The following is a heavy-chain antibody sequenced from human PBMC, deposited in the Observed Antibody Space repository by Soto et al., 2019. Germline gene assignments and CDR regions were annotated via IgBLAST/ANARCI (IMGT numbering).Heavy chain of an antibody. V-gene: IGHV1-18*01. J-gene: IGHJ6*02. Sequence: ASVKVSCKASGCTFRNYAISWVRQAPGQGLEWMGWISAYNGTTNYAQKFQGRVTMTTDASTSTAYMELRSLRSDDTAVYYCARDLPVVPAAIDYYYGMDVWGQGTTVTVSS. CDR2: ISAYNGTT. CDR3: ARDLPVVPAAIDYYYGMDV. CDR1: GCTFRNYA. D-gene: IGHD2-2*02.